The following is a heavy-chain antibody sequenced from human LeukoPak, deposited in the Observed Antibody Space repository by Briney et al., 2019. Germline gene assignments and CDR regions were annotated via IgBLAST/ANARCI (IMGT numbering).Heavy chain of an antibody. V-gene: IGHV4-59*13. D-gene: IGHD1-14*01. CDR3: AREGGRTDAFDI. CDR1: GGSISSYY. CDR2: IYYSGST. J-gene: IGHJ3*02. Sequence: SETLSLTGTVSGGSISSYYWSWIRQPPGKGLEWIGYIYYSGSTNYNPSLKSRVTISVVTSKNQFSLKLSSVTAADTAVYYCAREGGRTDAFDIWGQGTMVTVSS.